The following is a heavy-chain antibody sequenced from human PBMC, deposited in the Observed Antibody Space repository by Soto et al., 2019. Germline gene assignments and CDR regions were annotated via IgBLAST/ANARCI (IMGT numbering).Heavy chain of an antibody. D-gene: IGHD6-13*01. CDR2: IWYDGSNK. CDR1: GFTFSSYG. J-gene: IGHJ4*02. Sequence: QVQLVESGGGVVQPGRSLRLSCAASGFTFSSYGMHWVRQAPGKGLEWVAVIWYDGSNKYYADSVKGRFTISRDNSKNTLDLQMNSLRAEDTAVYYCAREGRISWYPFDYWGQGTLVTVSS. CDR3: AREGRISWYPFDY. V-gene: IGHV3-33*01.